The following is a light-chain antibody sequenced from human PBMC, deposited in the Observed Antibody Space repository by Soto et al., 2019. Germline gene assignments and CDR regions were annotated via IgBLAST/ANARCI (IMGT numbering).Light chain of an antibody. J-gene: IGKJ3*01. CDR3: QQLNSYPPT. V-gene: IGKV1-9*01. Sequence: IQLTQSPSSLSASVGDRVTITCRASQGISSYLAWYQQKPGKAPKLLIYAASTLQSGVPSRFSGSGSGTNFTLTIRSLQHEDFATYYCQQLNSYPPTFGPGTKVDIK. CDR2: AAS. CDR1: QGISSY.